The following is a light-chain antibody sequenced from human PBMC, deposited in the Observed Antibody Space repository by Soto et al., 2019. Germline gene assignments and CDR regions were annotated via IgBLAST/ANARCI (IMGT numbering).Light chain of an antibody. CDR2: EVT. J-gene: IGLJ3*02. V-gene: IGLV2-8*01. CDR3: SSYAGSNNVV. CDR1: SSDVGGYKY. Sequence: QSALTQPPSASGSPGQSVTISCTGTSSDVGGYKYVSWYQHPPGKAPKLLIYEVTKRPSGVPDRFSGSKSGNTASLTVSGLQAEDEAHYYCSSYAGSNNVVFGGGTQLTVL.